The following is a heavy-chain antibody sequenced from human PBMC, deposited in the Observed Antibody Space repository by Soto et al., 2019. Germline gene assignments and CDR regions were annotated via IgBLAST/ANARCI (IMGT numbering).Heavy chain of an antibody. J-gene: IGHJ4*02. D-gene: IGHD5-12*01. V-gene: IGHV3-33*01. Sequence: QVQLVESGGGVVQPGRSLRLSCAASGFTFSSYGMHWVRQAPGKGLEWVAVIWYDGSNKYYADSVKGRLTISRDNSKNTLYLQMNSLRAEDTAVYYCARDRDIVATISEGFDYWGQGTLVTVSS. CDR2: IWYDGSNK. CDR3: ARDRDIVATISEGFDY. CDR1: GFTFSSYG.